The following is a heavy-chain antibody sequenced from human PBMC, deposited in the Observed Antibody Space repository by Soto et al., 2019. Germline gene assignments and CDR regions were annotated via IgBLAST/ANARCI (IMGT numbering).Heavy chain of an antibody. J-gene: IGHJ3*02. D-gene: IGHD3-3*01. Sequence: ASVKVSCKASGYTFTDYYMHWVRQAPGQGLEWLGWINPNSGGTNYAQRFQGSVTMTRDTSISTAYMELGRLRSDDSAVYYCARSKPNHDFWNDLTSLDTFDIWGHGTMVTVSS. CDR3: ARSKPNHDFWNDLTSLDTFDI. V-gene: IGHV1-2*02. CDR1: GYTFTDYY. CDR2: INPNSGGT.